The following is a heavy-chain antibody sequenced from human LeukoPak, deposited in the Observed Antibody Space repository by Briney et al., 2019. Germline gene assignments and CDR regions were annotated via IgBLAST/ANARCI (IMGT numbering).Heavy chain of an antibody. CDR2: INHSGST. CDR1: GGSFSGYY. Sequence: SETLSLTCAVYGGSFSGYYWSWIRQPPGKGLEWIGEINHSGSTNYNPSLKSRVTISVDTSKNQFSPKLSSATAADTAVYYCARGGSAVVVPAAIGGSNWFDPWGQGTLVTVSS. D-gene: IGHD2-2*01. V-gene: IGHV4-34*01. J-gene: IGHJ5*02. CDR3: ARGGSAVVVPAAIGGSNWFDP.